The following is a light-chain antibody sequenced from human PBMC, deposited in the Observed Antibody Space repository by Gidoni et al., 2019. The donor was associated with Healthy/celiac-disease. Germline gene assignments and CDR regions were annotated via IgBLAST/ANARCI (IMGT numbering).Light chain of an antibody. CDR3: QQRSNWPPVT. V-gene: IGKV3-11*01. Sequence: EIVLTQSPATLSLSPGERATLSCRASQSVSSYLAWYQQKPGQAPRLLIYDASHRATGIPARFSGSGSGTDFTLTDSSLEPEDFAVYYCQQRSNWPPVTFGQXTKLEIK. CDR1: QSVSSY. J-gene: IGKJ2*01. CDR2: DAS.